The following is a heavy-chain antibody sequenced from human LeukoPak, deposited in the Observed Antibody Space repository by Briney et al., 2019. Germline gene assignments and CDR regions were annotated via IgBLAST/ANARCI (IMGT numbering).Heavy chain of an antibody. D-gene: IGHD2-15*01. V-gene: IGHV4-59*01. CDR2: IDYSAST. CDR3: ARDSRRDLLHAFDI. CDR1: GGSISTYY. J-gene: IGHJ3*02. Sequence: SETLSLTCTVSGGSISTYYWSWIRQPPGKGLEWIAYIDYSASTNHNPSLKSRVTISVDTSKNQFSLKLSSVTAADTAVYYCARDSRRDLLHAFDIWGQGTMVTVSS.